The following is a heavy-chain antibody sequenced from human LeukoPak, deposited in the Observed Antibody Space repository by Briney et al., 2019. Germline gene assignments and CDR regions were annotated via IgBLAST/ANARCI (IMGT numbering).Heavy chain of an antibody. J-gene: IGHJ5*02. CDR2: ISGSGGST. D-gene: IGHD6-6*01. V-gene: IGHV3-23*01. CDR1: GFTFSSYA. Sequence: GGSLRLSCAASGFTFSSYAMSWVRQAPGKGLEWVSAISGSGGSTYYADSVKGRFTISRDNSKNTLYLQMGSLRAEDMAVYYCARELAARSGPWFDPWGQGTLVTVSS. CDR3: ARELAARSGPWFDP.